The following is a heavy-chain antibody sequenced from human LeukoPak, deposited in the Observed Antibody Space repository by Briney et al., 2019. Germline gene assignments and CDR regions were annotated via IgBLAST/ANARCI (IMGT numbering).Heavy chain of an antibody. Sequence: SETLSLTCTVSGGSISSSSYYWGWIRQPPGKGLEWIGEINHSGSTNYNPSLKSRVTISVDTSKNQFSLKLSSVTAADTAVYYCARGGPYSSSLYYYYYMDVWGKGTTVTVSS. CDR3: ARGGPYSSSLYYYYYMDV. V-gene: IGHV4-39*07. D-gene: IGHD6-6*01. CDR1: GGSISSSSYY. CDR2: INHSGST. J-gene: IGHJ6*03.